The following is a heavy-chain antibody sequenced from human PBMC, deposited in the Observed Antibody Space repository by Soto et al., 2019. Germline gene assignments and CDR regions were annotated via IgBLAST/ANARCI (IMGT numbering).Heavy chain of an antibody. CDR1: GGSFSIGSHY. J-gene: IGHJ4*02. CDR2: IYNTGST. CDR3: ARGLYGGDERIDY. V-gene: IGHV4-31*03. D-gene: IGHD2-21*02. Sequence: SETLSLTCTVSGGSFSIGSHYWSWIRQHPGKGLEWIGYIYNTGSTYSNPSLKSRVTISVDTSKNQFSLKLTSVTAADTAVYYCARGLYGGDERIDYWGQGTLVTVSS.